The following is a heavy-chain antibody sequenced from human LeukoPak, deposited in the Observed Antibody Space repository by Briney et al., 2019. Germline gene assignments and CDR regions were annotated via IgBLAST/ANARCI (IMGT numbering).Heavy chain of an antibody. Sequence: GRSLRLSCAASGFTFSSYAMHWVRQAPGKGLEWVALISYDGSNKYYADSVKARFIISRDNSKNTLYLQMNSLRAEDTAVYFCAKGRASGSYSAFDYWGQGTLVTVSS. CDR1: GFTFSSYA. D-gene: IGHD3-10*01. CDR2: ISYDGSNK. J-gene: IGHJ4*02. V-gene: IGHV3-30*04. CDR3: AKGRASGSYSAFDY.